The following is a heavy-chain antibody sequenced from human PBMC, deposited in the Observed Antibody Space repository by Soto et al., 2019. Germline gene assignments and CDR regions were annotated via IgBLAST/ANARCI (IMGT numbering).Heavy chain of an antibody. CDR2: IYSGGST. D-gene: IGHD4-17*01. CDR1: GSTVSSNY. CDR3: ARDRNGDYRSGYFQH. V-gene: IGHV3-66*01. Sequence: GGSLRLSCAASGSTVSSNYMSWVRQAPGKGLEWVSVIYSGGSTYYADSVKGRFTISRDNSKNTLYLQMNSLRAEDTAVYYCARDRNGDYRSGYFQHWGQGTLVTVSS. J-gene: IGHJ1*01.